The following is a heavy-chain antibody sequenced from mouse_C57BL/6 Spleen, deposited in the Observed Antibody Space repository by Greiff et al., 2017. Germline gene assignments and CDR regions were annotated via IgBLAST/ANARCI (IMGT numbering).Heavy chain of an antibody. J-gene: IGHJ4*01. V-gene: IGHV5-9*01. D-gene: IGHD1-1*01. CDR3: ASGSSGAMDY. Sequence: EVQWVESGGGLVKPGGSLKLSCAASGFTFSSYTMSWVRQTPEKRLEWVATISGGGGNTYYPDSVKGRFTISRDNAKNTLYLQMSSLRSEDTALYYCASGSSGAMDYWGQGTSVTVSS. CDR1: GFTFSSYT. CDR2: ISGGGGNT.